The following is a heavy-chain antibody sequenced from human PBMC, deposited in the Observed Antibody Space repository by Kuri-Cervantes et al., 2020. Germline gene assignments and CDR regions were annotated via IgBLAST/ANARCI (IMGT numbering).Heavy chain of an antibody. Sequence: GESLKISCAASGFTFDDYGMSWVRQAPGKGLEWVSGINWNGGSTGYADSVKGRFTISRDNAKNSLYLQMNSLRAEDTALYHCARDYYDSSGYYRDWYFDLWGHGTLVTVSS. CDR2: INWNGGST. J-gene: IGHJ2*01. CDR1: GFTFDDYG. D-gene: IGHD3-22*01. V-gene: IGHV3-20*01. CDR3: ARDYYDSSGYYRDWYFDL.